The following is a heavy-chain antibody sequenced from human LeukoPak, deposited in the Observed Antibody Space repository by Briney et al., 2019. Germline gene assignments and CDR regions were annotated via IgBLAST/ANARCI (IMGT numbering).Heavy chain of an antibody. CDR2: IWSDGSKK. CDR3: ARDGVVGTPIDP. D-gene: IGHD7-27*01. Sequence: GGSLRLSCVESGFTFSTYGCHWVRQPPGKGLEWVAVIWSDGSKKYSAESLKGRFTISRDDSKNTLYLQMNSLSVEDTAVYYCARDGVVGTPIDPGGQGTRVTVSS. V-gene: IGHV3-33*01. J-gene: IGHJ5*02. CDR1: GFTFSTYG.